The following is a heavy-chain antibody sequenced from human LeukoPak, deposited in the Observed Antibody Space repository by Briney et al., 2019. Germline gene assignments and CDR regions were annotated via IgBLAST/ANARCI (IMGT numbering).Heavy chain of an antibody. V-gene: IGHV4-4*07. CDR1: GGSISSYY. CDR3: ARSPLSTHYYYYYMDV. CDR2: IYTSGST. Sequence: SSETLSLTCTVSGGSISSYYWSWIRQPAGKGLEWIGRIYTSGSTNYNPSLKSRVTMSVDTSKNQFSLKLSSVTAADTAVYYCARSPLSTHYYYYYMDVWGKGTTVTVSS. J-gene: IGHJ6*03.